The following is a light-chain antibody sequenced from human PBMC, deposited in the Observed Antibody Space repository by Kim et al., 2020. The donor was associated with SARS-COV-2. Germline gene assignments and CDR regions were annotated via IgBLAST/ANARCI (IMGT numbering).Light chain of an antibody. CDR3: QQRANWL. CDR2: DTS. J-gene: IGKJ2*01. V-gene: IGKV3-11*01. CDR1: QTVRTS. Sequence: SSSPGESATLSSRASQTVRTSFAWYQQKPGQAPRLLIYDTSTRATGIPAKFSGSGSGTDFTLTSSSLEPADSAVYYCQQRANWLFGQGTKLEIK.